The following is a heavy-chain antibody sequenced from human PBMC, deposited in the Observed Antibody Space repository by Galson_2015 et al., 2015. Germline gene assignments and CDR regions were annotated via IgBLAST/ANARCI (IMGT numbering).Heavy chain of an antibody. V-gene: IGHV3-74*01. CDR1: GFTFSSYW. D-gene: IGHD3-22*01. CDR2: INSDGSST. J-gene: IGHJ3*01. CDR3: ARDPARMTDYYDNSA. Sequence: SLRLSCAASGFTFSSYWMHWVRQAPGKGLVWVSRINSDGSSTSYADSVKGRFTISRDNAKNTLYLQMNSLRAEDTAVYYCARDPARMTDYYDNSAWGQGTMVTVSS.